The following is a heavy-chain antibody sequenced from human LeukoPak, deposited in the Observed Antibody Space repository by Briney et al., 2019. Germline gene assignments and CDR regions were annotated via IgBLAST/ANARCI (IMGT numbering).Heavy chain of an antibody. J-gene: IGHJ4*02. CDR1: GYTFTGYY. V-gene: IGHV1-2*02. Sequence: GASVKVSCKASGYTFTGYYMHWVRQAPGQGLEWMGWINPNSGGTNYAQKFQGRVTMTRDTSISTAYMELSRLRSDDTAVYYCARDRFLNYDLWSGTLNFGYWGQGTLVTVSS. D-gene: IGHD3-3*01. CDR3: ARDRFLNYDLWSGTLNFGY. CDR2: INPNSGGT.